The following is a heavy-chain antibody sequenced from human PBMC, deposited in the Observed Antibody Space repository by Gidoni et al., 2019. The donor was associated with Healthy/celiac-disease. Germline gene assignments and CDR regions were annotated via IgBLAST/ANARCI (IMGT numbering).Heavy chain of an antibody. Sequence: GLEWIGSIYHSGSTYYNPSLKSRVTISVDTSKNQFSLKLSSVTAADTAVYYCAREIRQYGDYLRWFDPWGQGTLVTVSS. CDR3: AREIRQYGDYLRWFDP. D-gene: IGHD4-17*01. V-gene: IGHV4-38-2*02. CDR2: IYHSGST. J-gene: IGHJ5*02.